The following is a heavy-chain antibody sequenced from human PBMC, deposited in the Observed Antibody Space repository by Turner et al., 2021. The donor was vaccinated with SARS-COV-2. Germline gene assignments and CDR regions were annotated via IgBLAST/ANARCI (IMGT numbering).Heavy chain of an antibody. V-gene: IGHV4-34*01. CDR2: INHRGTP. Sequence: QVQLQQWGAGLLKPSETLSLTCGVYGGSFSGYLWSWVRQPPGRGPEWIGEINHRGTPNSNPSLKSQVTISVDTSKNQFSLNVTSVTPADTAVYYCVRAVGMAASTRPNSGDSNAHRWFDFWGQGTLVTVS. J-gene: IGHJ5*01. CDR1: GGSFSGYL. CDR3: VRAVGMAASTRPNSGDSNAHRWFDF. D-gene: IGHD4-4*01.